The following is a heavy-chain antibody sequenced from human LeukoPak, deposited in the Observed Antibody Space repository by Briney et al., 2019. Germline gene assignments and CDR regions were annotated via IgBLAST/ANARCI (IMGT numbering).Heavy chain of an antibody. CDR1: GFTFDDYA. J-gene: IGHJ4*02. D-gene: IGHD6-19*01. V-gene: IGHV3-9*01. Sequence: GGSLRLSCAASGFTFDDYAMHWVRQAPGKGLEWVSGLYWNSGSIHYADSVKGRFTISRDKAKNSLYLQMNSLRAEDTALYYCAKDIGYRQWMVTFDYWGQGTLVTVSS. CDR3: AKDIGYRQWMVTFDY. CDR2: LYWNSGSI.